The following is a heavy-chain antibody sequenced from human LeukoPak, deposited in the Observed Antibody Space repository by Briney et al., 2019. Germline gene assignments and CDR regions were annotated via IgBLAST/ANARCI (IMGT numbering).Heavy chain of an antibody. J-gene: IGHJ3*02. CDR1: GGSISSGGYS. CDR3: ARRLRPDAFDI. V-gene: IGHV4-30-2*01. Sequence: SETLPLTCAVSGGSISSGGYSWSWIRQPPGKGLEWIGYIYHSGSTYYNPSLKSRVTISVDRSKNQFSLKLSSVTAADTAVYYCARRLRPDAFDIWGQGTMVTVSS. CDR2: IYHSGST. D-gene: IGHD3-16*01.